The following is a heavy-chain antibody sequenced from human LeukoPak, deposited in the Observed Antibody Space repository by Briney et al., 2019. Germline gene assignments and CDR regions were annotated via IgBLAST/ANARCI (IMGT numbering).Heavy chain of an antibody. J-gene: IGHJ6*03. V-gene: IGHV1-8*01. Sequence: ASVKVSCKASGYTFTSYDINWVRQATGQGLEWMGRMNPNSGNTGYAQKFQGRVTMTRNTSISTAYMELSSLRSEDTAVYYCARGRDARAISYYYYYMDVWGKGTTVTVSS. D-gene: IGHD2-2*01. CDR3: ARGRDARAISYYYYYMDV. CDR2: MNPNSGNT. CDR1: GYTFTSYD.